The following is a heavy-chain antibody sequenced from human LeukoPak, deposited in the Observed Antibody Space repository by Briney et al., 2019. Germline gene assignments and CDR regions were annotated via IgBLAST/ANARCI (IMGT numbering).Heavy chain of an antibody. V-gene: IGHV3-21*01. CDR2: ISSSSSYI. D-gene: IGHD2-2*01. CDR1: GFTFSSYS. Sequence: GGSLRLSCAASGFTFSSYSMNWVRPAPGKGLEWVSSISSSSSYIYYADSVKGRFTISRDNAKNSLYLQMNSLRAEDTAVYYCARDRPAATAGFDYWGQGTLVTVSS. J-gene: IGHJ4*02. CDR3: ARDRPAATAGFDY.